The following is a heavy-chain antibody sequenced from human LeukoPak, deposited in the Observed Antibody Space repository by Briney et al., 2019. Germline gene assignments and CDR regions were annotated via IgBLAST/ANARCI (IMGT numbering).Heavy chain of an antibody. D-gene: IGHD6-19*01. J-gene: IGHJ4*02. CDR1: GGSISSSSYY. CDR2: IYYSGST. CDR3: ARRVPVAGNSDYFDY. V-gene: IGHV4-39*01. Sequence: PSETLSLTCTVSGGSISSSSYYWGWIRQPPGKGLEWIGSIYYSGSTYYNPSLKSRVTISVDTSKNQFSLKLSSVTAADTAVYYCARRVPVAGNSDYFDYWGQGTLVTVSS.